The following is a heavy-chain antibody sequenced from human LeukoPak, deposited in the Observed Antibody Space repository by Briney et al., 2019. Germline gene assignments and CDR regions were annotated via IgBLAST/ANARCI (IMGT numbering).Heavy chain of an antibody. J-gene: IGHJ4*02. CDR2: IYYSGST. CDR1: GGSISSSSYY. D-gene: IGHD6-6*01. V-gene: IGHV4-39*01. Sequence: SETLSLTCTVSGGSISSSSYYWGWIRHPPGKGLEWIGSIYYSGSTYYNPSLKSRVTISVDTSKNQFSLKLSSVTAADTAVYYCARLEQLAPDEWGQGTLVTVSS. CDR3: ARLEQLAPDE.